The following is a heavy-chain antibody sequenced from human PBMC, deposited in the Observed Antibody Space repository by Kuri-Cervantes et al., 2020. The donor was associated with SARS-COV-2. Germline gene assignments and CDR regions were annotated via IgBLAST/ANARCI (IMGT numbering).Heavy chain of an antibody. D-gene: IGHD5-18*01. J-gene: IGHJ4*02. CDR1: GFMFNDYA. V-gene: IGHV3-23*01. Sequence: GESLKISCAASGFMFNDYAMSWVRQAPGKGLEWVSSISGSGISKDYADSVKGRFTISRDNSKNTLYLQMNSLRADETAVYYCAKERGYANEYVDYWGQGTLVTVSS. CDR2: ISGSGISK. CDR3: AKERGYANEYVDY.